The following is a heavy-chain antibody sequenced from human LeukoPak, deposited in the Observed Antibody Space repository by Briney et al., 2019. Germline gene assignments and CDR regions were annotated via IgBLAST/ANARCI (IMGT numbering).Heavy chain of an antibody. V-gene: IGHV4-59*05. D-gene: IGHD6-6*01. CDR3: ATPLRGSSFDY. Sequence: SETLSLTCTVSGGSISSYYWSWIRQPPGKGLEWIGSFYPSGSTYYNPSLKSRVTISVDTSKNQFSLKLISVTAADTAMYYCATPLRGSSFDYWGQGTLVTVSS. CDR2: FYPSGST. J-gene: IGHJ4*02. CDR1: GGSISSYY.